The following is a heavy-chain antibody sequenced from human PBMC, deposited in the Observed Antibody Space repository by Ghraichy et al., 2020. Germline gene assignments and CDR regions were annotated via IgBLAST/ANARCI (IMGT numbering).Heavy chain of an antibody. Sequence: SETLSLTCTVSGGSISSGSYYWSWIRQPAGKGLEWIGRIYSSGSTNYNPSLKSRVTISVDTSKNQFSLKLSSVTAADTAVYYCARDHVLIVYGRGTDWFDPWGQGTLVTVSS. CDR2: IYSSGST. D-gene: IGHD2-8*01. CDR1: GGSISSGSYY. J-gene: IGHJ5*02. V-gene: IGHV4-61*02. CDR3: ARDHVLIVYGRGTDWFDP.